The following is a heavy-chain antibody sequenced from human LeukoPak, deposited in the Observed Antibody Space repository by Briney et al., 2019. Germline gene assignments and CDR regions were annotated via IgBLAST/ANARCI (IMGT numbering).Heavy chain of an antibody. Sequence: VASVKVSCKASGGTFSSYAISWVRQAPGQGLEWMGGIIPIFGTANYAQKFQGRVTITTDESTSTAYMELSSLRSEDTAVYYCARPGGEIQLWRGVPYYYYYYYMDVWGKGTTVTVSS. J-gene: IGHJ6*03. CDR3: ARPGGEIQLWRGVPYYYYYYYMDV. CDR2: IIPIFGTA. D-gene: IGHD5-18*01. V-gene: IGHV1-69*05. CDR1: GGTFSSYA.